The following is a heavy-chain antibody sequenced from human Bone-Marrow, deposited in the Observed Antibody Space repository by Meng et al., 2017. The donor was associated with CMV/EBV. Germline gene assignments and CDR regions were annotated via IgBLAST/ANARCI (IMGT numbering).Heavy chain of an antibody. CDR2: IYYSGST. CDR1: GGSISSYY. CDR3: ARMIAAAFDY. Sequence: GSLRLSCTVSGGSISSYYWSWVRQPPGKGLEWIGYIYYSGSTNYNPSLKSRVTISVDTSQNQFSLKLSSVTAADTAVYYCARMIAAAFDYWGQGTLVTGSS. D-gene: IGHD6-13*01. J-gene: IGHJ4*02. V-gene: IGHV4-59*01.